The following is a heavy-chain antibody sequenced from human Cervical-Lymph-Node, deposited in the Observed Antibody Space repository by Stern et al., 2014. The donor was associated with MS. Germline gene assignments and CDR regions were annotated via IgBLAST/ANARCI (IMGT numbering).Heavy chain of an antibody. CDR1: GFTFSSYS. J-gene: IGHJ4*02. D-gene: IGHD3-10*01. Sequence: EVQLVESGGGLVQPGGSLRLSCAASGFTFSSYSMNWVRQAPGKGLEWVSYISSSSSTIYYADSVKGRFTISRDNAKNSLYLQMNSLRDEDTAVYYCARAKGSGSYYNEFFDYWGQGTLVTVSS. CDR3: ARAKGSGSYYNEFFDY. V-gene: IGHV3-48*02. CDR2: ISSSSSTI.